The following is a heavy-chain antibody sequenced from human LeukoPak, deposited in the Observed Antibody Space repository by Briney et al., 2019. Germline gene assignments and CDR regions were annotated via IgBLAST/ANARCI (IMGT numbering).Heavy chain of an antibody. D-gene: IGHD6-13*01. J-gene: IGHJ4*02. V-gene: IGHV1-2*02. Sequence: ASVKVSCKASGYTFTGYYMNWVRQAPGQGLEGMGWINPNSGGTNYAQKFQGRVTMTRDTSISTAYMELSRLRSDDTAVYYCARERSDPYSSSCLDYWGQGTLVTVSS. CDR3: ARERSDPYSSSCLDY. CDR2: INPNSGGT. CDR1: GYTFTGYY.